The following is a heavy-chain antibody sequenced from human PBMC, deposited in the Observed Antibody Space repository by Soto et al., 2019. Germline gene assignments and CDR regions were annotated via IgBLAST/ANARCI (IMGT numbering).Heavy chain of an antibody. CDR1: GFTFSSYA. V-gene: IGHV3-23*01. CDR2: ISGSGGST. CDR3: AKDHGSGSYYLYYFDY. Sequence: PGGSLRLSCAASGFTFSSYAMSWVRQAPGKGLEWVSAISGSGGSTYYADSVKGRFTISRDNSKNTLYLQMNSLRAEDTAVYYCAKDHGSGSYYLYYFDYWGQGTLVTVSS. D-gene: IGHD3-10*01. J-gene: IGHJ4*02.